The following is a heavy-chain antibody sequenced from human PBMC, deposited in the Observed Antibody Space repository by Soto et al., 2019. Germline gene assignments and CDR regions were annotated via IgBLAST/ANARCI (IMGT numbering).Heavy chain of an antibody. CDR3: ARVPPYCGGDCYLDY. CDR2: IYYSGST. J-gene: IGHJ4*02. V-gene: IGHV4-59*01. D-gene: IGHD2-21*02. Sequence: SETLSLTCTVSGGSISSYYWSWIRQPPGKGLEWIGYIYYSGSTNYNPSLKSRVTISVDTSKNQFSLKLSSVTAADTAVYHCARVPPYCGGDCYLDYWGQGTLVTVSS. CDR1: GGSISSYY.